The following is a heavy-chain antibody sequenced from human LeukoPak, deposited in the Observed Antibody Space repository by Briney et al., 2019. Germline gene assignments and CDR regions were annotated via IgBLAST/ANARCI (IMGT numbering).Heavy chain of an antibody. Sequence: SGPALVKPPQTLTLTCTFSGFLLSTRGMRVSGIRQPPGKALEWLSRIDWDDDKFYSTSLKTRLTISKDTSKNQVVLTMTNMDPVDTATYYCARNHGLYGSGSYLFDYWGQGTLVTVSS. CDR2: IDWDDDK. CDR3: ARNHGLYGSGSYLFDY. CDR1: GFLLSTRGMR. V-gene: IGHV2-70*04. J-gene: IGHJ4*02. D-gene: IGHD3-10*01.